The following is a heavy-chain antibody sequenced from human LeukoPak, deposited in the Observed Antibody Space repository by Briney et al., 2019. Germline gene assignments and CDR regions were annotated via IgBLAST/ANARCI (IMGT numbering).Heavy chain of an antibody. Sequence: GASVKVSCKASGYTFTSYGISWVRQAPGQGLEWMGWISAYNGNTNYAQKLQGRVTMTTDTSTSTAYMELRSLRSDDTAVYYCARSGYSSGWPLDYYYYGMDVWGQGTTVTVSS. J-gene: IGHJ6*02. V-gene: IGHV1-18*01. CDR3: ARSGYSSGWPLDYYYYGMDV. D-gene: IGHD6-19*01. CDR2: ISAYNGNT. CDR1: GYTFTSYG.